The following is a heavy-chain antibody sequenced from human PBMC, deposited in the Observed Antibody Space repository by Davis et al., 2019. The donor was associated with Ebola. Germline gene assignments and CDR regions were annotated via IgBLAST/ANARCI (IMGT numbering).Heavy chain of an antibody. Sequence: SETLSLTCAVYGGSFTDYFWSWIRQPPGKGLEWIGETSHHPDYTNYSPSFGGRVTISVDSSKNQFSLKIHSVTAADTAVYHCARYRVAMVKGVPYFDYWGQGRLVTVAS. CDR1: GGSFTDYF. V-gene: IGHV4-34*01. CDR3: ARYRVAMVKGVPYFDY. D-gene: IGHD3-10*01. J-gene: IGHJ4*02. CDR2: TSHHPDYT.